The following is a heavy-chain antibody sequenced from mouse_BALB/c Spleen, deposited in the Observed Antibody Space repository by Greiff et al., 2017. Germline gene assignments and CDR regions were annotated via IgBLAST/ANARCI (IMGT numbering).Heavy chain of an antibody. CDR2: IRNKANGYTT. CDR1: GFTFTDYY. Sequence: EVKLVESGGGLVQPGGSLRLSCATSGFTFTDYYMSWVRQPPGKALEWLGFIRNKANGYTTEYSASVKGRFTISRDNSQSILYLQMNTLRAEDSATYYCARDGYPFDYWGQGTTLTVSS. J-gene: IGHJ2*01. V-gene: IGHV7-3*02. D-gene: IGHD2-2*01. CDR3: ARDGYPFDY.